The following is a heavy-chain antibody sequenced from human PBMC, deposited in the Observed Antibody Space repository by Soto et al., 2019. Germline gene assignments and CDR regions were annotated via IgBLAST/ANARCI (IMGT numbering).Heavy chain of an antibody. CDR2: VYGGGGST. Sequence: EVQLLESGGGLVQPGGSLRLSCAASGFTFSNYAMSWFRQAPGKGLEWVSAVYGGGGSTYYADSVKGRFTISRDNSKNTLSLEMNSLRAEDTAVYYCTKLRTITTGASDCWGQGTLVTVSS. J-gene: IGHJ4*02. CDR1: GFTFSNYA. V-gene: IGHV3-23*01. D-gene: IGHD1-1*01. CDR3: TKLRTITTGASDC.